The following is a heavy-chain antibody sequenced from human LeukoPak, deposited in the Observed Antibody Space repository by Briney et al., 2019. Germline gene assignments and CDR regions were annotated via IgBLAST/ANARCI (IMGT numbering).Heavy chain of an antibody. CDR3: ARGRTRRLSYGSGSYYFY. Sequence: PSETLSLTCAVYGGSFSGYYWSWIRQPPGKGLEWIGEINHSGSTNYNPSLKSRVTISVDTSKNQFSLKLSSVTAADTAVYYCARGRTRRLSYGSGSYYFYWGQGTLVTVSS. V-gene: IGHV4-34*01. CDR1: GGSFSGYY. D-gene: IGHD3-10*01. CDR2: INHSGST. J-gene: IGHJ4*02.